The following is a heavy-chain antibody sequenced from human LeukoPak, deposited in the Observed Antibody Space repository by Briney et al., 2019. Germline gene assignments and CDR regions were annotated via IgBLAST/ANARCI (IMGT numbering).Heavy chain of an antibody. D-gene: IGHD3-10*01. CDR2: IYDTGST. Sequence: SGTLSLTCAVSGGSISSTNWWNWVRQPPGKGLEWIEEIYDTGSTNYNPSLQSRVTISVDKSKNHFSLKLSSVTAADTAVYYCARGRVYYYGSGSYYNVTEEQDYWGQGTLVTVSS. CDR1: GGSISSTNW. J-gene: IGHJ4*02. CDR3: ARGRVYYYGSGSYYNVTEEQDY. V-gene: IGHV4-4*02.